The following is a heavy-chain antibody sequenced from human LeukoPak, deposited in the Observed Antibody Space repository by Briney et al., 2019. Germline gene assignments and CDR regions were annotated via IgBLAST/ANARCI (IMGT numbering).Heavy chain of an antibody. J-gene: IGHJ4*02. V-gene: IGHV1-2*02. CDR1: GYTFTGYY. CDR2: INPNSGGT. Sequence: ASVKVSCKASGYTFTGYYMHWVRQAPGQGLEWMGWINPNSGGTNYAQKFQGRVTMTRDTSISTAYMELSRLRSDDTAVYYCARDGAHGSGSYYMPDYWGQGTLVTVSS. D-gene: IGHD3-10*01. CDR3: ARDGAHGSGSYYMPDY.